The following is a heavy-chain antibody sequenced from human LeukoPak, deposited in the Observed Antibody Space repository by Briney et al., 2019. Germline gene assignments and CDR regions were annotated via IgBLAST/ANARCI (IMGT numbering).Heavy chain of an antibody. Sequence: PGGSLRLSCAASGFTFGSFAMHWVRQAPGKGLEYVSAITTSGGTTYYADSVKGRFTISRDNSKNTLYLQMVSLTTEDMAVYYCARGWNDDYWGQGTLVTVSS. J-gene: IGHJ4*02. CDR1: GFTFGSFA. D-gene: IGHD1-1*01. CDR2: ITTSGGTT. V-gene: IGHV3-64*02. CDR3: ARGWNDDY.